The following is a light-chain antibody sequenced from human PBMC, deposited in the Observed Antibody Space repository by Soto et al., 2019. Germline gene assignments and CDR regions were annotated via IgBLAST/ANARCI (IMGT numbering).Light chain of an antibody. CDR2: EVT. CDR3: CSDAGSGIYV. CDR1: SSDVGRYNF. Sequence: QCVLTQPASVSGAPGQSITISCTGTSSDVGRYNFVSWYQQHPGKVPKVMIYEVTKRPSGVSNRFSGSKSGNMAFLTISGLQAEDEADYYCCSDAGSGIYVFGTGTKVTVL. V-gene: IGLV2-23*02. J-gene: IGLJ1*01.